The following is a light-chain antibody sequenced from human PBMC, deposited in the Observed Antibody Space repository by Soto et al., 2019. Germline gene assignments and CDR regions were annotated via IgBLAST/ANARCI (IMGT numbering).Light chain of an antibody. CDR1: QSVSSIY. CDR2: GAS. Sequence: EIVLTQSPGTLSLSPGERATLSCRASQSVSSIYLAWYQQKPGQAPRLLIYGASRRATGIPDRFSGSGSGTDFTLTISRLEPEDFAVYYWQQYGSSSTFGQGTKLEIK. V-gene: IGKV3-20*01. CDR3: QQYGSSST. J-gene: IGKJ2*01.